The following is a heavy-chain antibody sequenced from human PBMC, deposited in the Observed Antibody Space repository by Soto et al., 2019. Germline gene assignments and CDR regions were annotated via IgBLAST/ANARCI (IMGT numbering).Heavy chain of an antibody. D-gene: IGHD3-22*01. J-gene: IGHJ3*02. Sequence: GASVKVSCKASGYSFTGNAMHWVRQAPGQGLEWMGGIIPIFGTANYAQKFQGRVTITADESTSTAYMELSSLRSEDTAVYYCARDLDWRYSSGYRDAFDIWGQGTMVTVSS. CDR1: GYSFTGNA. V-gene: IGHV1-69*13. CDR3: ARDLDWRYSSGYRDAFDI. CDR2: IIPIFGTA.